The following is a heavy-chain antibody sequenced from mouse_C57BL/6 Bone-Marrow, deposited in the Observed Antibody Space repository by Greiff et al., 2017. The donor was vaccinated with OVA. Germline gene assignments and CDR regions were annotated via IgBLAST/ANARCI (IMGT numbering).Heavy chain of an antibody. Sequence: VQLKESGPELVKPGASVKISCKASGYSFTDYNMNWVKQSNGKSLEWIGVINPNSGTTSYNQKFKGKATLTVDQSSRTAYMQLNSLTSEDSAVYYCAFYYGSSYRYFDVWGRGTTVTVSS. D-gene: IGHD1-1*01. J-gene: IGHJ1*03. CDR2: INPNSGTT. CDR3: AFYYGSSYRYFDV. CDR1: GYSFTDYN. V-gene: IGHV1-39*01.